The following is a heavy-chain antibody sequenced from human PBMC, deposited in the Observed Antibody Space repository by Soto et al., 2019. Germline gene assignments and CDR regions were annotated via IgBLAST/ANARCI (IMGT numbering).Heavy chain of an antibody. Sequence: PGESLKISCKGSGYTFTNCWINWVRQMPGKGLEWLGRIDPSDSYSNFSPSFQGHVTISADKSISTAYLQWSSLKASDTAVYYCARDPRSGYDSSGYYYTGAFDIWGQGTMVTVSS. CDR2: IDPSDSYS. CDR1: GYTFTNCW. CDR3: ARDPRSGYDSSGYYYTGAFDI. J-gene: IGHJ3*02. D-gene: IGHD3-22*01. V-gene: IGHV5-10-1*01.